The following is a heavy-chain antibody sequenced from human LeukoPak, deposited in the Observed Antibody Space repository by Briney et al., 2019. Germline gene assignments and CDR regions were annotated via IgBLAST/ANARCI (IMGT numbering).Heavy chain of an antibody. CDR2: ISYDGSNK. V-gene: IGHV3-30-3*01. Sequence: GGSLRLSCAASGFTFSSYAMHWVRQAPGKGLEWVAVISYDGSNKYYADSVKGRFTISRDNSKNTLYLQMNSLRAEDTAVYYCARLAVAGTEGFDCWGQGTLVTVSS. J-gene: IGHJ4*02. CDR3: ARLAVAGTEGFDC. CDR1: GFTFSSYA. D-gene: IGHD6-19*01.